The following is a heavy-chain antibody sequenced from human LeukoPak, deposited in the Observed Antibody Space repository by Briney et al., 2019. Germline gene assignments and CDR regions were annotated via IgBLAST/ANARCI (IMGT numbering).Heavy chain of an antibody. V-gene: IGHV3-43*02. CDR3: ATWAFYHGMDV. D-gene: IGHD2/OR15-2a*01. CDR1: GFTFDGYA. J-gene: IGHJ6*02. CDR2: INADGGRT. Sequence: PGGSLRLSCVASGFTFDGYAMHWLRQAPGKGLEWVSLINADGGRTYYADSANGRFNISRDNSKNSLYLQMNSLRSEDSAVYYCATWAFYHGMDVWGQGTTVIVSS.